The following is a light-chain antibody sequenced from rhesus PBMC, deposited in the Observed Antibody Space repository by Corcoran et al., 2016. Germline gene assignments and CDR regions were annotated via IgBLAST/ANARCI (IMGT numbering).Light chain of an antibody. CDR1: QGITND. CDR2: EAS. Sequence: DIQMTQSPSSLSASVGDRVTITCRASQGITNDLAWYQQKPGKTPKLLIYEASSLQSGIPSRFSGSGSGTDFTLTISRLQSEDFATYYCQHYYSTPFTFGPGTKLDIK. V-gene: IGKV1-25*01. CDR3: QHYYSTPFT. J-gene: IGKJ3*01.